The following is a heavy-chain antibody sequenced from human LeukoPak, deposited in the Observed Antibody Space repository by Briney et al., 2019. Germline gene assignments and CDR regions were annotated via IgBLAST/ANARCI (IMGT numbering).Heavy chain of an antibody. CDR1: GFTFSSYA. J-gene: IGHJ3*02. CDR3: AKDTGNSYGYGNAFDI. D-gene: IGHD5-18*01. CDR2: ISGSGGST. Sequence: PGGSLRLSCAASGFTFSSYAMSWVRQAPGKGLEWVSAISGSGGSTYYADSVKGRFTISRDNSKNTLYLQMNSLRAEDTAVYYCAKDTGNSYGYGNAFDIWGQGTMVTVSS. V-gene: IGHV3-23*01.